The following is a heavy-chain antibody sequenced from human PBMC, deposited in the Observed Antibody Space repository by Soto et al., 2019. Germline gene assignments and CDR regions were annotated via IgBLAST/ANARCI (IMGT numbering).Heavy chain of an antibody. V-gene: IGHV3-11*01. CDR3: ARAFWNGYADYYYYMDV. CDR1: GFTFSDYY. J-gene: IGHJ6*03. D-gene: IGHD2-8*01. Sequence: GGSLRLSCAASGFTFSDYYMSWVRRAPGKGLEWISYISGSGRTIYYADSVRGRFTISRDNAKNSLYLQMDSLRAEDTAVYYCARAFWNGYADYYYYMDVWGTEITVTVSS. CDR2: ISGSGRTI.